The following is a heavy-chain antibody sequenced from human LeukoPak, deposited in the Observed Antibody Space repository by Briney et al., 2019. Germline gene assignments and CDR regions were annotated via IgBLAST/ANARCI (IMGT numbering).Heavy chain of an antibody. CDR2: LSANGGTT. CDR3: AKDDGSGSYDW. D-gene: IGHD3-10*01. V-gene: IGHV3-23*01. Sequence: PGGSLRLSCAASGFTFSSYSMNWVRQAPGKGLEWVSALSANGGTTYYADSVKGRFTISRDNSKYTLYLQMNNLRVEDTAVYYCAKDDGSGSYDWWGQGTLVTVSS. CDR1: GFTFSSYS. J-gene: IGHJ4*02.